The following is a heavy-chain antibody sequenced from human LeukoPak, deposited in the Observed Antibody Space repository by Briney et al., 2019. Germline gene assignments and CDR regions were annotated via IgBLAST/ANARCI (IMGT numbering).Heavy chain of an antibody. CDR3: ARGPPNWGYDY. J-gene: IGHJ4*02. CDR2: MSPNSGDT. Sequence: ASVKVSCKASGYTFTSYDFNWVRQATGQRPEWMGWMSPNSGDTGYAQKFQDRVTMTRNTSMSTAYMELSSLGSDDTAVYYCARGPPNWGYDYWGPGTLVTVSS. D-gene: IGHD7-27*01. V-gene: IGHV1-8*01. CDR1: GYTFTSYD.